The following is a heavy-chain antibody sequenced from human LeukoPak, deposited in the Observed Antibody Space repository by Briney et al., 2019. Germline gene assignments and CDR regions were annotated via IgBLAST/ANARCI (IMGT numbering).Heavy chain of an antibody. CDR3: TRDGSWNGFDY. V-gene: IGHV3-49*04. D-gene: IGHD1-1*01. Sequence: GGSLRLSCTASGFTFGDYAMNWVRQAPGRGLEWVGLIRSKAYGATAEYAASVKGRFTISRDDSKSLAYPHMSSLKTEDTAVYSYTRDGSWNGFDYWGQGTLVTVSS. CDR1: GFTFGDYA. J-gene: IGHJ4*02. CDR2: IRSKAYGATA.